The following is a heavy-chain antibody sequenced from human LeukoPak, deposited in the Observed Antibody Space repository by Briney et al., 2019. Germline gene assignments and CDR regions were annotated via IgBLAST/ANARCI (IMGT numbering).Heavy chain of an antibody. CDR1: GYTFTGYY. D-gene: IGHD6-25*01. Sequence: GASVKVSCKASGYTFTGYYIHWVRQAPGQGLEWMGWINPKSGGASYAQKFQGRVTMTRDTSISTAYMELSRLRSVDTAVYYCAREDFCSGGNCFDPWGQGTLVTVSS. CDR3: AREDFCSGGNCFDP. CDR2: INPKSGGA. J-gene: IGHJ5*02. V-gene: IGHV1-2*02.